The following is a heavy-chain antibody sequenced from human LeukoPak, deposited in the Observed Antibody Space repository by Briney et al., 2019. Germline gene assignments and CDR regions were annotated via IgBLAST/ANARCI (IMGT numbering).Heavy chain of an antibody. CDR3: ARANYYDISGYDY. D-gene: IGHD3-22*01. V-gene: IGHV3-48*03. CDR1: GFTFRSYE. Sequence: GGSLRLSCAASGFTFRSYEMNWVRQAPGKGLEWVSYITSSGNTIYYADSVKGRFTISRDNAKNSLYLQMDSLRADDTAVYYCARANYYDISGYDYWGQGTLVTVSS. CDR2: ITSSGNTI. J-gene: IGHJ4*02.